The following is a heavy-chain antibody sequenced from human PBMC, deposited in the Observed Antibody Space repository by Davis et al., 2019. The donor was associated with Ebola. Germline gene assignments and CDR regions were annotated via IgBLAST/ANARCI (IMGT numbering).Heavy chain of an antibody. Sequence: GESLKISCAASGFTVSSNYMSWVRQAPGKGLEWVANIKTDGSEEHYVDSVKGRFSMSRDNAKNSLSLQLDSLRDEGTAVYYCARWGLRGNYDSWSGSDYYFDYWGQGTLVIVSS. CDR1: GFTVSSNY. CDR3: ARWGLRGNYDSWSGSDYYFDY. D-gene: IGHD3-3*01. CDR2: IKTDGSEE. V-gene: IGHV3-7*01. J-gene: IGHJ4*02.